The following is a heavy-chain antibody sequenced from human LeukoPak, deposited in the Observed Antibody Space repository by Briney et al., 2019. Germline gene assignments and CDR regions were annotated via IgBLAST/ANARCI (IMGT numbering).Heavy chain of an antibody. CDR3: ARGTKEYGDYIHDAFDI. D-gene: IGHD4-17*01. Sequence: SETLSLTCTVSGGSISSSSYYWGWIRQPPGKGLEWIGSIYYSGSTYYNPSLKSRVTISVDTSKNRFSLKLSSVTAADTAVYYCARGTKEYGDYIHDAFDIWGQGTMVTVSS. CDR2: IYYSGST. J-gene: IGHJ3*02. V-gene: IGHV4-39*07. CDR1: GGSISSSSYY.